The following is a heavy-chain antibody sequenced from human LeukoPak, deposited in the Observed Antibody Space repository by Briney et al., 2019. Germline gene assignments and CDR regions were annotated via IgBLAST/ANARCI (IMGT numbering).Heavy chain of an antibody. CDR2: TYYRSKRYN. CDR3: ARDGVGVVVFWPPPLDY. D-gene: IGHD2-15*01. CDR1: GDSVSSNSAA. Sequence: SQTLSLTCAISGDSVSSNSAAWNWIRQSPSRGLEWLGRTYYRSKRYNDYAVSVKSRITINPDTSKNQFSLQLNSVTPEDTAVYYCARDGVGVVVFWPPPLDYWGQGTLVTVSS. V-gene: IGHV6-1*01. J-gene: IGHJ4*02.